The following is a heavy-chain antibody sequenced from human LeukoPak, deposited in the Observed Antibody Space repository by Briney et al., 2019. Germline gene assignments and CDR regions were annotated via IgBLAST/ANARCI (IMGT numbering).Heavy chain of an antibody. V-gene: IGHV4-39*07. D-gene: IGHD5-18*01. J-gene: IGHJ5*02. Sequence: SETLSLTCTVFGDSVSSSNYYWAWFRQPPGKGLDWIGSLYYDGRTNYNPSLKSRVTISVDTSKNQFSLKLSSVTAADTAVYYCARELLRIQLWLMVPMGWFDPWGQGTLVTVSS. CDR1: GDSVSSSNYY. CDR2: LYYDGRT. CDR3: ARELLRIQLWLMVPMGWFDP.